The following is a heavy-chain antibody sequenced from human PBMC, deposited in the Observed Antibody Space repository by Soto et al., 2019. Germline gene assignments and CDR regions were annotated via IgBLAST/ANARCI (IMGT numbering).Heavy chain of an antibody. CDR3: AGVERKLSTPFAYGMEV. V-gene: IGHV4-30-2*01. CDR1: GGSINSGGYS. CDR2: IYHTGNT. Sequence: QLQVQESGSGLVKPSQTLSLTCTISGGSINSGGYSWIWIRQPPGKGLEWIGYIYHTGNTFDNPFPRSRVSISVDQPKNQFSLRLGSVTAPDAAMYYCAGVERKLSTPFAYGMEVWGQGTSVTVSS. D-gene: IGHD2-2*01. J-gene: IGHJ6*02.